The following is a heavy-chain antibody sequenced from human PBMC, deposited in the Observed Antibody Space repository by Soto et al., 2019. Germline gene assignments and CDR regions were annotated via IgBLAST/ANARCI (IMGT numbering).Heavy chain of an antibody. Sequence: GGSLRLSCAASGFTFSSYGMHWVRQAPGKGLEWVAVIWYDGSNKYYADSVKGRFTISRDNSKNTLYLQMNSLRAEDTAVYYCARSLGVVLWFGESSYYYYGMDVWGQGTTVTVSS. V-gene: IGHV3-33*01. CDR1: GFTFSSYG. D-gene: IGHD3-10*01. CDR2: IWYDGSNK. CDR3: ARSLGVVLWFGESSYYYYGMDV. J-gene: IGHJ6*02.